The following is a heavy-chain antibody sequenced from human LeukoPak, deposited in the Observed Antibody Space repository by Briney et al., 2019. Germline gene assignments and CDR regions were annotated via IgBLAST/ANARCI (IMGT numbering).Heavy chain of an antibody. CDR3: ARTAAAGTEVFDP. Sequence: PGGSLRLSCAASGFTFSSYSMNWVRQAPGKGLEWVSYISSSSSSTIYYADSVKGRFTISRDNAKNSLYLQMNSLRDEDTAVYYCARTAAAGTEVFDPWGQGTLVTVSS. CDR1: GFTFSSYS. CDR2: ISSSSSSTI. D-gene: IGHD6-13*01. J-gene: IGHJ5*02. V-gene: IGHV3-48*02.